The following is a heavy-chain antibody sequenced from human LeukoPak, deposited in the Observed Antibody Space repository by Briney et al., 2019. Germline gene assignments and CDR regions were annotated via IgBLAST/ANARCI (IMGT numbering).Heavy chain of an antibody. CDR1: GFTFDDYA. D-gene: IGHD1-26*01. CDR2: ISWNGDDP. V-gene: IGHV3-43D*03. J-gene: IGHJ4*02. CDR3: AKDKGAGSPRYYFDS. Sequence: GGSLRLSCAASGFTFDDYAMHWVRQAPGKGLEWVSLISWNGDDPYYADSVKGRFTISRDNSKNSLYLQMNSLRPEDTALYYCAKDKGAGSPRYYFDSWGQGTLVTVSS.